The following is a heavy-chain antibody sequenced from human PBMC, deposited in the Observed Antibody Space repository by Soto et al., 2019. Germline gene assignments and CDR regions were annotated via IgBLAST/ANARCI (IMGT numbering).Heavy chain of an antibody. V-gene: IGHV2-70*17. CDR2: IDWDDDR. J-gene: IGHJ4*02. CDR3: ARMASGSPFDY. D-gene: IGHD3-10*01. CDR1: GFSLSTSGMC. Sequence: SGPTLVNPTQTLTLTGTFSGFSLSTSGMCVSWIRQSQGKALEWLARIDWDDDRFYSTSLKTRLTISKDTSKNQVVLTMTNMDPVDTATYYCARMASGSPFDYWGQGTLVTVSS.